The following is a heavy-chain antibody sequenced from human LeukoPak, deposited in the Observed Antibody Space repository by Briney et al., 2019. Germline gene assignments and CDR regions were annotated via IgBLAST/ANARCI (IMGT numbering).Heavy chain of an antibody. CDR1: GGSISSSHSF. V-gene: IGHV4-39*01. D-gene: IGHD6-13*01. J-gene: IGHJ5*02. Sequence: KSSETLSLTCTVSGGSISSSHSFWVWIRHPPGKGLEWIASIFYSGNTYYNPSLTSRVTISVDTSKNQFSLKLRSVTAADTAVYYCARGKPALAAAGTGWFDPWGQGTLVTVSS. CDR3: ARGKPALAAAGTGWFDP. CDR2: IFYSGNT.